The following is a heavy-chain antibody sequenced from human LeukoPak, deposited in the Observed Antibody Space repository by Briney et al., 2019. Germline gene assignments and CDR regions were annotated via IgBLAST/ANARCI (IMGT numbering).Heavy chain of an antibody. Sequence: GGSLRLSCAASGFTFSSYSMNWVRQAPGKGLEWVSSISSSSSYIYYADSVKGRFTISRDNAKNSLYLQMNSLRSKDTAVYYCARSGTRYYDFWSGPNSHMYYYYGMDVWGQGTTVTVSS. CDR1: GFTFSSYS. D-gene: IGHD3-3*01. CDR2: ISSSSSYI. J-gene: IGHJ6*02. CDR3: ARSGTRYYDFWSGPNSHMYYYYGMDV. V-gene: IGHV3-21*04.